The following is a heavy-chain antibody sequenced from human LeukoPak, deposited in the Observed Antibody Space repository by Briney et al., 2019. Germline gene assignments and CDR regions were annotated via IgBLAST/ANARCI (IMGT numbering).Heavy chain of an antibody. J-gene: IGHJ4*02. Sequence: GGSLRLSCAASGFTFSSYGMHWVRQAPGKGLEWVAVIWYDGSNKYYADSVKGRFTISRDNSKNTLYLQMNSLRAEDTAVYYCARDQWLVTPPPTGDYWGQGTLVTVSS. CDR3: ARDQWLVTPPPTGDY. CDR2: IWYDGSNK. V-gene: IGHV3-33*01. CDR1: GFTFSSYG. D-gene: IGHD6-19*01.